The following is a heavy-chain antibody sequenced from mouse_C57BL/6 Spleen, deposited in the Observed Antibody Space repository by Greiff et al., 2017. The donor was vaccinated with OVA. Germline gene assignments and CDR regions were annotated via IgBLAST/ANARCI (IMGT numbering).Heavy chain of an antibody. CDR3: ARRDTVVATDAMDY. J-gene: IGHJ4*01. V-gene: IGHV1-69*01. CDR2: IDPSDSYT. Sequence: QVQLQQPGAELVMPGASVKLSCKASGYTFTSYWMHWVKQRPGQGLEWIGEIDPSDSYTNYNQKFKGKSTLTVDKSSSTAYMQLSSLTSEDSAVYYCARRDTVVATDAMDYWGQGTSVTVSS. D-gene: IGHD1-1*01. CDR1: GYTFTSYW.